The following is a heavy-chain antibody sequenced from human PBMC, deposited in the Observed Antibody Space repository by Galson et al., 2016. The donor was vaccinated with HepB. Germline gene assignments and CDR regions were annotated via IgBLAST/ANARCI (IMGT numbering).Heavy chain of an antibody. CDR2: IDSDGITT. Sequence: SLRLSCAASGFTFSSYWMYWVRQAPGKGLVWVSRIDSDGITTAYADSVKGRFTISRDNAKNTLYLQMNSLSAEDTAVYYCATGGGRRSKYYGMDVWGHGNMVTVSS. CDR1: GFTFSSYW. CDR3: ATGGGRRSKYYGMDV. J-gene: IGHJ6*02. D-gene: IGHD1-26*01. V-gene: IGHV3-74*01.